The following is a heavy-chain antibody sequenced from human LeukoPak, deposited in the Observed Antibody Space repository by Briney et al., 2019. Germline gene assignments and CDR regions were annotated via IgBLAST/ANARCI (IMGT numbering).Heavy chain of an antibody. CDR1: GFTFSTDS. Sequence: HSGGSLRLSCAASGFTFSTDSMNWVRQAPGKGLEWVSHISSSGGTIYYADSVKGRFTISRDNAKNSLYLQMNSLRAEDTAVYYCARGADCDKWGQGTLVTVSS. J-gene: IGHJ4*02. CDR2: ISSSGGTI. CDR3: ARGADCDK. D-gene: IGHD2-21*02. V-gene: IGHV3-48*04.